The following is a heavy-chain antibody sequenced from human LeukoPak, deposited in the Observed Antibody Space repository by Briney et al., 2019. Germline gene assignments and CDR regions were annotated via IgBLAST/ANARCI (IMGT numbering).Heavy chain of an antibody. V-gene: IGHV3-48*03. CDR1: GFTLSTYE. CDR3: ARRGFYDTSGYLFDY. Sequence: GGSLRLSCAASGFTLSTYEMNWVRQAPGKGLEWVSYITTSGSTMYYADSVKGRFTISRDNAKSPLYLQMNSLRAEDTAVYYCARRGFYDTSGYLFDYWGQGTLVTVSS. J-gene: IGHJ4*02. CDR2: ITTSGSTM. D-gene: IGHD3-22*01.